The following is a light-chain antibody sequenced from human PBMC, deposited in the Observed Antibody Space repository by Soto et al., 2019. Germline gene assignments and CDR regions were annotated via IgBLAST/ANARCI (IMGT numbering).Light chain of an antibody. CDR1: QSVSTY. Sequence: EILFTQSPATLSLSPGERATISCRASQSVSTYLAWYQQKPGKAPRLLIYDASNRATGIPARLSGSGSGTDFTLPIRSLEPEDFAVYYCHQRSNWWTFGQGTKVDIK. J-gene: IGKJ1*01. CDR3: HQRSNWWT. CDR2: DAS. V-gene: IGKV3-11*01.